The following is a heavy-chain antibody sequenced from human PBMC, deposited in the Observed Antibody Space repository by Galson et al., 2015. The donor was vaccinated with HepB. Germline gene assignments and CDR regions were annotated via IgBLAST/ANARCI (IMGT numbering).Heavy chain of an antibody. CDR1: GFTFSSYG. CDR3: AKGNREGRGYNGIVSYYFDY. J-gene: IGHJ4*02. CDR2: ISYDGSNK. V-gene: IGHV3-30*18. Sequence: SLRLSCAASGFTFSSYGMHWVRQAPGKGLEWVAVISYDGSNKYYADSVKGRFTISRDNSKNTLYLQMNSLRAEDTAVYYCAKGNREGRGYNGIVSYYFDYWGQGTLVTVSS. D-gene: IGHD5-24*01.